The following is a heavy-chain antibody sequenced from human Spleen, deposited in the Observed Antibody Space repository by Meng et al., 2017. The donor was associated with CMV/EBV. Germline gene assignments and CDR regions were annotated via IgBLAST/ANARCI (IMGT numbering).Heavy chain of an antibody. D-gene: IGHD3-16*01. J-gene: IGHJ4*02. Sequence: VSGASSNTPNWWSWVRQTPAKGLEWIGEISYNGRTKYNPSLNSRVTISADRSKNLFSLTLSDVTAADTAMYYCASLRVNVIGGVADYWGQGILVTVSS. V-gene: IGHV4-4*02. CDR1: GASSNTPNW. CDR3: ASLRVNVIGGVADY. CDR2: ISYNGRT.